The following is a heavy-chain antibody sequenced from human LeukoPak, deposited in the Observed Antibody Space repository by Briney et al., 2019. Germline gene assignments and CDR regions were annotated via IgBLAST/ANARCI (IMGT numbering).Heavy chain of an antibody. D-gene: IGHD6-13*01. J-gene: IGHJ5*02. Sequence: SETLSLTCAVYGGSFSGYYWSWIRQPPGKGLEWIGEINHSGSTNYNPSLKSRVTISVDTSKNQFSLKLSSVTAADTAVYYCARRRGGIAAAGMAWFDPWGQGTLVTIS. CDR2: INHSGST. CDR3: ARRRGGIAAAGMAWFDP. V-gene: IGHV4-34*01. CDR1: GGSFSGYY.